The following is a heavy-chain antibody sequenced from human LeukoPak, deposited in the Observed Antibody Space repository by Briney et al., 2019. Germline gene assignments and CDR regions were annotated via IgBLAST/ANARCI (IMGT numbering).Heavy chain of an antibody. Sequence: ASVKVSCKASGYTFTSYAMNWVRQAPGQGLEWMGWINTNTGNPTYAQGFTGRFVFSLDTSVSTAYLQISSLKAEDTAVYYCARDPYYYDSSGYPLGYWGQGTLVTVSS. V-gene: IGHV7-4-1*02. CDR1: GYTFTSYA. J-gene: IGHJ4*02. D-gene: IGHD3-22*01. CDR2: INTNTGNP. CDR3: ARDPYYYDSSGYPLGY.